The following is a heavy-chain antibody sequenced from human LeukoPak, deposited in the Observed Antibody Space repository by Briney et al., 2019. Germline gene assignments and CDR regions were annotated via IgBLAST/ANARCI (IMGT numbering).Heavy chain of an antibody. CDR1: GGSISSYY. V-gene: IGHV4-59*01. D-gene: IGHD3-22*01. CDR2: IYYSGST. Sequence: SETLSLTCTVSGGSISSYYWGWIRQPPGKGLEWIGYIYYSGSTNYNPSLKSRVTISVDTSKNQFSLKLSSVTAADTAVYYCARTYYYDSSGYWNWFDPWGQGTLVTVSS. CDR3: ARTYYYDSSGYWNWFDP. J-gene: IGHJ5*02.